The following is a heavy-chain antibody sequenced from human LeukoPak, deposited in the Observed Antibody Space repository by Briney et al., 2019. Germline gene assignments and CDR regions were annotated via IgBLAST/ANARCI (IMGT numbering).Heavy chain of an antibody. D-gene: IGHD2-15*01. CDR2: MNPDGSTK. CDR3: ARDSCYSAFDY. J-gene: IGHJ4*02. CDR1: GFAFSSSW. V-gene: IGHV3-7*05. Sequence: GGSLSLSCAASGFAFSSSWMAWVRQAPGKGLEWVANMNPDGSTKNYVDSVRGRFTISRDNAKNSLYLQMNNLRADDTAVYYCARDSCYSAFDYWGQGTLVTVSS.